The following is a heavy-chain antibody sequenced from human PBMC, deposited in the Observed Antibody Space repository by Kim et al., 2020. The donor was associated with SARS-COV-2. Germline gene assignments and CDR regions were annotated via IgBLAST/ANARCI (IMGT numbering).Heavy chain of an antibody. CDR1: GFTFSDYY. J-gene: IGHJ4*02. Sequence: GGSLRLSCAASGFTFSDYYMSWIRQAPGKGLEWVSYISSSGSTIYYADSVKGRFTISRDNAKNSLYLQMNSLRAEDTAVYYCARDRSRRYFDWLLTDWGQGTLVTVSS. D-gene: IGHD3-9*01. CDR2: ISSSGSTI. CDR3: ARDRSRRYFDWLLTD. V-gene: IGHV3-11*04.